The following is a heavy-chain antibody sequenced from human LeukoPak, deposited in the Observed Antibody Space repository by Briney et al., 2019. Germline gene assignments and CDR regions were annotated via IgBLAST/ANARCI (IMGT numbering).Heavy chain of an antibody. V-gene: IGHV4-34*01. D-gene: IGHD3-22*01. CDR2: INHSGST. CDR1: GGSFSGYY. J-gene: IGHJ4*02. Sequence: PSETLSLTCAVYGGSFSGYYWSWIRQPPGKGLEWIGEINHSGSTNYNPSLKSRVTISVDTSKNQFSLKLSSVTAADTAVYYCARGNYYDSSGYYYDYFDYWGQGTLVTVSS. CDR3: ARGNYYDSSGYYYDYFDY.